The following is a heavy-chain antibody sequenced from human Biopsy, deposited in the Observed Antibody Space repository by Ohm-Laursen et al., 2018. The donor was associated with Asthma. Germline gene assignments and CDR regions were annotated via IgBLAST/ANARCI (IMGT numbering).Heavy chain of an antibody. CDR3: ASGPEWYGLDV. V-gene: IGHV4-34*01. D-gene: IGHD3-3*01. Sequence: SETLSLTCGVYRGSLIVYVWSWIRQPPGKGLEWIGESNQGGSPTFNPSLKSRVTISRDTSKNQLSLKLRSVTAADTAVYYCASGPEWYGLDVWGQGTTVTVSS. J-gene: IGHJ6*02. CDR2: SNQGGSP. CDR1: RGSLIVYV.